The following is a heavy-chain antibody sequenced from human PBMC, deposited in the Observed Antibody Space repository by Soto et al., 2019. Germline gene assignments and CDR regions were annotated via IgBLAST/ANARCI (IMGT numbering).Heavy chain of an antibody. CDR2: INAGNGNT. J-gene: IGHJ6*02. Sequence: GASVKVSSKASGYTFTSYAMNLVRQGPRQKLEWMGWINAGNGNTKYSQKFQGRVTITRDTSASTAYMELSSPRSEDTAVYYCATELRYFDWLPQAPYGMDVWGQGTTVTVSS. V-gene: IGHV1-3*01. CDR3: ATELRYFDWLPQAPYGMDV. D-gene: IGHD3-9*01. CDR1: GYTFTSYA.